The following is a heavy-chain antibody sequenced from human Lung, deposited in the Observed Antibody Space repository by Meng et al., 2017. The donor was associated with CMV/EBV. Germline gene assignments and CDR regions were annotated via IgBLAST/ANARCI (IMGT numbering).Heavy chain of an antibody. CDR3: VRGGRDYRFDY. V-gene: IGHV1-18*01. Sequence: ASVXVSCKTSGDSLTSFGITWVRQAPGRGLEWMGWISVDNGDTNYAEDFQDRVTMTTDIYRNTAYMELWSLRFDDTAFYYCVRGGRDYRFDYWGQGTLVTVAS. CDR2: ISVDNGDT. CDR1: GDSLTSFG. D-gene: IGHD4/OR15-4a*01. J-gene: IGHJ4*02.